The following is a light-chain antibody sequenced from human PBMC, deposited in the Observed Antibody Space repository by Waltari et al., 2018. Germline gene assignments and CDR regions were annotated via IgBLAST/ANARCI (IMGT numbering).Light chain of an antibody. Sequence: QSALTQPDSVSGSPGPSITISCTGTSSDVGSYNLVSWYQQHPGKAPTLMVYEVTTRPSGVSNRFSGSKSGNSASLTISGRQAEDEADYYCCSYAGGSTLVFCGGTKVTVL. CDR3: CSYAGGSTLV. CDR2: EVT. J-gene: IGLJ3*02. V-gene: IGLV2-23*02. CDR1: SSDVGSYNL.